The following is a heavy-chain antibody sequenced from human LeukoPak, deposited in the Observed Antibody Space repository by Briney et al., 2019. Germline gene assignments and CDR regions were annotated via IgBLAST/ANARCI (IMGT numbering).Heavy chain of an antibody. CDR3: ARDHYYDSSGYTFRH. Sequence: SETLSLTCTVSGGSISSNFWNWIRQPPGKGPEWIGYIYYSGSTNYNPSLKSRVTISVDTSKNQFSLKLSSVTAADTAVYYCARDHYYDSSGYTFRHWGQGTLVTVSS. V-gene: IGHV4-59*01. D-gene: IGHD3-22*01. CDR1: GGSISSNF. CDR2: IYYSGST. J-gene: IGHJ1*01.